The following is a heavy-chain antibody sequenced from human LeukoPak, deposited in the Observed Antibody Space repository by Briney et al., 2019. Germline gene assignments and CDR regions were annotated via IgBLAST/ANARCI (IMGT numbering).Heavy chain of an antibody. Sequence: ASVKVSRKASGYTFTGYYMHWVRQAPGQGLEWMGWINPNSGGTNYAQKFQGRVTMTRDTSISTAYMELSRLRSDDTAVYYCARVRGDYYYDSSGYYSRQFDYWGQGTLVTVSS. CDR2: INPNSGGT. CDR3: ARVRGDYYYDSSGYYSRQFDY. J-gene: IGHJ4*02. V-gene: IGHV1-2*02. CDR1: GYTFTGYY. D-gene: IGHD3-22*01.